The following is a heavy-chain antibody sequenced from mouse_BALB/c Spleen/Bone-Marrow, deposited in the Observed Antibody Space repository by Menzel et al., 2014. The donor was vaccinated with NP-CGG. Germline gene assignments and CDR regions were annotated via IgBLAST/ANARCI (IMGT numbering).Heavy chain of an antibody. J-gene: IGHJ1*01. D-gene: IGHD1-1*01. CDR1: GFTFSDYY. V-gene: IGHV5-4*02. CDR2: ISDGGSYT. CDR3: AREYGTSYDYYFDV. Sequence: EVQLVEPGGGLVKPGGSLKLSCAASGFTFSDYYMYWVRQTPEKRLEWVATISDGGSYTYYPDSVKGRFTVSRDNAKNNLYLQMSSLKSEDTAMYYCAREYGTSYDYYFDVWGAGTTVTVSS.